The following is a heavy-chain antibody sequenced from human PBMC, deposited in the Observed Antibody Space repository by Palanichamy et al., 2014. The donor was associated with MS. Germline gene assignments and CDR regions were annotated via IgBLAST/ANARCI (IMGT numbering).Heavy chain of an antibody. D-gene: IGHD1-1*01. CDR2: INPNNGAT. CDR3: ARAHPTQLQLFDY. J-gene: IGHJ4*02. V-gene: IGHV1-2*06. Sequence: QVQLVQSGAEVRKPGASVRVSCKASGYTFTGYSMHWVRQAPGQGLEWMGRINPNNGATDYAQKFQGRVTMTRDTSFSAAYMELSQLKSDDTAVYYCARAHPTQLQLFDYWGQGTLVTVSS. CDR1: GYTFTGYS.